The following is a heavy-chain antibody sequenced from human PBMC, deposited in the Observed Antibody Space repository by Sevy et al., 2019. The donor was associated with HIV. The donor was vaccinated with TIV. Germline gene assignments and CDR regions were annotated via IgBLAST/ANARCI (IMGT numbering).Heavy chain of an antibody. D-gene: IGHD6-13*01. Sequence: GGSLRLSCAASGFTFSSYGMHWVRQAPGKGLEWVAVISYDGSNKYYAYSVKGRFTISRDNSKNTLYLQMNSLRAEDTAVYYCAKLGIAATIDYWGQGTLVTVSS. CDR3: AKLGIAATIDY. CDR1: GFTFSSYG. J-gene: IGHJ4*02. V-gene: IGHV3-30*18. CDR2: ISYDGSNK.